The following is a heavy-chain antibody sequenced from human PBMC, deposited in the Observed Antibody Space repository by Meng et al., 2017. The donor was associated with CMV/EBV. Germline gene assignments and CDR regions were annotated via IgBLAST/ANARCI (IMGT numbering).Heavy chain of an antibody. D-gene: IGHD5-12*01. J-gene: IGHJ4*02. Sequence: QMQPPAAGPGLVKPSPTLFLTCTVSGGSISSGDYYWSWIRHPPGNGLEWIGYIYDGGSTYYNPSLKSRVTIAVDTSKNQFSLKLSSVTAADTAVYYCASSGARDDYYWSQGTLVTVSS. V-gene: IGHV4-30-4*08. CDR1: GGSISSGDYY. CDR2: IYDGGST. CDR3: ASSGARDDYY.